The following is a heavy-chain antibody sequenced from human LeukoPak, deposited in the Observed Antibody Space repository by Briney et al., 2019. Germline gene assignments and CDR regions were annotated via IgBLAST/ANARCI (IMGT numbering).Heavy chain of an antibody. CDR2: VSNDGSTT. V-gene: IGHV3-74*01. Sequence: GGSLRLSCAASGFTFSGYWMHWVRQAPGKGLVWVSHVSNDGSTTRYADSVKGRFTISRDNAKNTLYLQMNGLTAEDTAVYYCIRINGWPDYWGQGTLVTISS. CDR3: IRINGWPDY. J-gene: IGHJ4*02. D-gene: IGHD6-19*01. CDR1: GFTFSGYW.